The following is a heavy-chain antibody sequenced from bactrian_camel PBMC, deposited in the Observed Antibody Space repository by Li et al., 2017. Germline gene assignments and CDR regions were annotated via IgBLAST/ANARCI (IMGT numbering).Heavy chain of an antibody. CDR1: EYTVRPYG. CDR3: AADWRTGSLSWADGYQY. D-gene: IGHD2*01. CDR2: INRAGYD. J-gene: IGHJ4*01. Sequence: DVQLVESGGGSVETGGNLTLSCLVSEYTVRPYGMGWFRQAPGKEREGVASINRAGYDVYADSVKGRFVVWKDRAKNILYLDMTSLNPEDTAMYYCAADWRTGSLSWADGYQYWGQGTQVTVS. V-gene: IGHV3S40*01.